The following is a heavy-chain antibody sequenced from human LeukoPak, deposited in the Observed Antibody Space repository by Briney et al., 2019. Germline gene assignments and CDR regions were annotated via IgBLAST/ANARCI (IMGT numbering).Heavy chain of an antibody. D-gene: IGHD3-22*01. Sequence: SETLSLTCAVSGGSISSGGYSWSWIRQPPGKGLEWIGYIYHSGSTYYNPSLKSRVTISVDRSKNQFSLKLSSVTAADTAVYYCAGRRDDSSGYYYYFDYWGRGTLVTVSS. J-gene: IGHJ4*02. CDR2: IYHSGST. CDR3: AGRRDDSSGYYYYFDY. V-gene: IGHV4-30-2*01. CDR1: GGSISSGGYS.